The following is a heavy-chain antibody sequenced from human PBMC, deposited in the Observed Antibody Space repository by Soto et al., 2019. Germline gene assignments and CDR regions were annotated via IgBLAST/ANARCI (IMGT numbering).Heavy chain of an antibody. CDR3: ARDALMQIAVAGLVDY. D-gene: IGHD6-19*01. CDR2: ISAYNGNT. Sequence: ASVKVSCKASGYTFTSYGISWVRQAPGQGLEWMGWISAYNGNTNYAQKLQGRVTMTTDTSTSTAYMELRSLRSDDTAVYYCARDALMQIAVAGLVDYWGQGTLVTVSS. CDR1: GYTFTSYG. V-gene: IGHV1-18*01. J-gene: IGHJ4*02.